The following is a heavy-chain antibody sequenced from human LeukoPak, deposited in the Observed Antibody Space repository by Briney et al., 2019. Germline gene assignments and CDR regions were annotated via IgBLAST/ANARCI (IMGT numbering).Heavy chain of an antibody. CDR3: ARERSTTINPYYFDS. V-gene: IGHV4-4*07. CDR2: MYVSGNT. D-gene: IGHD4-11*01. CDR1: GGSISSYY. J-gene: IGHJ4*02. Sequence: PSETLSLTCTVSGGSISSYYWNWIRQPAGKGLEWIGRMYVSGNTNYNPSLKSRVTMSLDTSTNQFSLKLSSVTAADTAVYYCARERSTTINPYYFDSWGQGTLVTVSS.